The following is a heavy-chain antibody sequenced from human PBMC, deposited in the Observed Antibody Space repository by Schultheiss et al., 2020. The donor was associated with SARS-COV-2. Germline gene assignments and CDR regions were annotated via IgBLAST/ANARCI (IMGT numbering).Heavy chain of an antibody. V-gene: IGHV4-31*03. J-gene: IGHJ5*02. CDR2: IYYSGST. CDR1: GGSVSSGSYY. CDR3: ARPGRRCTNGVCYTDWFDP. D-gene: IGHD2-8*01. Sequence: SQTLSLTCTVSGGSVSSGSYYWSWIRQPPGKGLEWIGYIYYSGSTYYNPSLKSRVTISVDTSKNQFSLKLSSVTAADTAVYYCARPGRRCTNGVCYTDWFDPWGQGTLVTVSS.